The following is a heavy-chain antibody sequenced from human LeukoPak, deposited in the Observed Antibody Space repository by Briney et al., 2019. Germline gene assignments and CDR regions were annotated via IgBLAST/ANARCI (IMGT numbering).Heavy chain of an antibody. CDR2: ISGSGGST. V-gene: IGHV3-23*01. D-gene: IGHD3-22*01. J-gene: IGHJ4*02. CDR3: AKEHGDYYDSSGYFGY. CDR1: GFTFSSYA. Sequence: GGSLRLSCAASGFTFSSYAISWVRQAPGKGLEWVSAISGSGGSTYYADSVKGRFTISRDNSKNTLYLQMNSLRAEDTAVYYCAKEHGDYYDSSGYFGYWGQGTLVTVSS.